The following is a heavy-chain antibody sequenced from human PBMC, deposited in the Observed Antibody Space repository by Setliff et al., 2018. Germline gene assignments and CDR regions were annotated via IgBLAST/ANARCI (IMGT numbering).Heavy chain of an antibody. Sequence: ASVKVSCKASGYTFTNYDINWVRQAPGQGLEWVGWISPMFDRPNYAQKFQGRVAITADESTNTAYIEISSLRYEDTAVYYCARDGVFYAMDFWGQGTTVTVSS. CDR3: ARDGVFYAMDF. D-gene: IGHD3-10*01. CDR1: GYTFTNYD. J-gene: IGHJ6*02. CDR2: ISPMFDRP. V-gene: IGHV1-69*13.